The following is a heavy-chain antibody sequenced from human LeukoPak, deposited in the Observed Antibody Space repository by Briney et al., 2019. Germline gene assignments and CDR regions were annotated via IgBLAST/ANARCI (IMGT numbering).Heavy chain of an antibody. Sequence: GASLRLSCGASGFTFSSYAMSWVRQAPGKGLEWVSAISGSGGSTYYADSVKGRFTISRDNSKNTLYLQMNSLRAEDTAVYYCAKDLYYYDSSGYCDYWGQGTLVTVSS. CDR3: AKDLYYYDSSGYCDY. J-gene: IGHJ4*02. D-gene: IGHD3-22*01. CDR1: GFTFSSYA. V-gene: IGHV3-23*01. CDR2: ISGSGGST.